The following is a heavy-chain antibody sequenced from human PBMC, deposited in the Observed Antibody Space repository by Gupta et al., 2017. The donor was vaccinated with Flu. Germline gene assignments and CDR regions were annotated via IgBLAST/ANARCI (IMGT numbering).Heavy chain of an antibody. CDR1: GASVSSGNYY. J-gene: IGHJ5*02. D-gene: IGHD2-15*01. Sequence: QVQLQESGPGLVKPSQTLSLTCTVSGASVSSGNYYWSWIRQPAGRGLEWIGRIYTSGSTNYNPALKGRVTISLDRSKNHFSLKLDSVTAADTAVYYCARGYCNGGSCYDFWFDPWGQGTLVTVSS. V-gene: IGHV4-61*02. CDR3: ARGYCNGGSCYDFWFDP. CDR2: IYTSGST.